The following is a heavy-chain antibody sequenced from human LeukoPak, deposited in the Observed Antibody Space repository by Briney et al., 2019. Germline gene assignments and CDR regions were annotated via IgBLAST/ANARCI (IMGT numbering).Heavy chain of an antibody. D-gene: IGHD3-3*01. V-gene: IGHV3-11*04. Sequence: GGSLRLSCAASGFTFSDYYMSWIRQAPGKGLGWVSYISSSGSTIYYADSVKGRFTISRDNAKNSLYLQMNSLRAEDTAVYYCARAASITIFGIDIWGQGTMVTVSS. J-gene: IGHJ3*02. CDR3: ARAASITIFGIDI. CDR1: GFTFSDYY. CDR2: ISSSGSTI.